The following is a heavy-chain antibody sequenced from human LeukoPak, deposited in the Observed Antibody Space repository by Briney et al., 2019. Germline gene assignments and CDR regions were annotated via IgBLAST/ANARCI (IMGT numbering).Heavy chain of an antibody. D-gene: IGHD3-10*01. V-gene: IGHV3-30*18. J-gene: IGHJ4*02. CDR2: ISYDGSNK. CDR1: GFTFSSYG. Sequence: GGSLRLSCAASGFTFSSYGMSWVRQAPGKGLEWVAVISYDGSNKYYADSVKGRFTISRDNSKNTLYLQMNSLRAEDTAVYYCAKEQIRRIIAPSSFDYWGQGTLVTVSS. CDR3: AKEQIRRIIAPSSFDY.